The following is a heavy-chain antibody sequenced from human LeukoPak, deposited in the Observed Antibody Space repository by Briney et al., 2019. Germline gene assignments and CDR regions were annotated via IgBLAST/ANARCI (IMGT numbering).Heavy chain of an antibody. CDR2: ISYRGST. CDR3: ARCGFWKWDY. V-gene: IGHV4-4*02. CDR1: GDSMYNDNW. Sequence: PSGTLSLTCAVSGDSMYNDNWWSWARPPPGRGLEWIGEISYRGSTNYNPSLKSRVTISADNSKNQFSLKLTSATAADTAVYYCARCGFWKWDYWGQGTPVTVSS. J-gene: IGHJ4*02. D-gene: IGHD3-3*01.